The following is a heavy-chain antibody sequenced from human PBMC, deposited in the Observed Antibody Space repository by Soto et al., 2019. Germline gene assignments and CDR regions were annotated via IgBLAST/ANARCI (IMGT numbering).Heavy chain of an antibody. V-gene: IGHV1-46*01. J-gene: IGHJ5*02. Sequence: ASVKVSCKASGYTFTSYYMHWVRQAAGQGLEWMGIINPSGDSTSYERKSQAKVTMTRNTSTSTDYMEMSRLRSEDTAVYYCARSPSPHYDSWSGPGADIFTGHENWFDPWGQGTLVTVSS. D-gene: IGHD3-3*01. CDR2: INPSGDST. CDR3: ARSPSPHYDSWSGPGADIFTGHENWFDP. CDR1: GYTFTSYY.